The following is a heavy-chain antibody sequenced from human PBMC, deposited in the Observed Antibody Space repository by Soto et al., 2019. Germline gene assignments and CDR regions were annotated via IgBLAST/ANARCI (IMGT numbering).Heavy chain of an antibody. CDR2: IIPIFGTA. CDR1: GGTFSSYA. D-gene: IGHD6-19*01. V-gene: IGHV1-69*01. CDR3: ATGFSSGYSSGEGY. J-gene: IGHJ4*02. Sequence: QVQLVQSGAEVKKPGSSVKVSCKASGGTFSSYAISWVRQAPGQGREWLGGIIPIFGTANYAQTFQVRVTITEDESTSTAYIELSSLRSEDTAVYYCATGFSSGYSSGEGYWGQGTLVTVSA.